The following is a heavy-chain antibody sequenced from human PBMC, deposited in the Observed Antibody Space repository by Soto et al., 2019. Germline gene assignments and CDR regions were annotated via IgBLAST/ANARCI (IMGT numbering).Heavy chain of an antibody. V-gene: IGHV3-21*01. CDR3: ARDGHSSSWYPG. D-gene: IGHD6-13*01. CDR2: ISSSSSYI. J-gene: IGHJ4*02. CDR1: GFTFSSYS. Sequence: GGSLRLSCAASGFTFSSYSMNWVRQAPGKGLEWVSSISSSSSYIYYADSVKGRFTISRDNAKNSLYLQMNSLRAEDTAVYYCARDGHSSSWYPGWGQGTLVTVSS.